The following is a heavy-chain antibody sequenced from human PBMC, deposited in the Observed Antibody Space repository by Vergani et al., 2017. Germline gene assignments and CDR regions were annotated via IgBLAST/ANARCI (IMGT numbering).Heavy chain of an antibody. CDR3: ARLYGRDSSGSKYFDY. CDR1: GYSFTNYW. D-gene: IGHD3-22*01. Sequence: EVQLVQSGAEVTKPGESLKISCQISGYSFTNYWIGWVRQMPGKGLEWMGIIHPADSDTRYSPSFQGQVTISVDKSNSTAYLQRRSLRASDSAMYYCARLYGRDSSGSKYFDYWGQGTLVTVSS. V-gene: IGHV5-51*01. J-gene: IGHJ4*02. CDR2: IHPADSDT.